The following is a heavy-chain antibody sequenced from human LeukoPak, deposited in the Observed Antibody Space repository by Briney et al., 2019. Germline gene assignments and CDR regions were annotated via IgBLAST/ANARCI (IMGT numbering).Heavy chain of an antibody. D-gene: IGHD2-2*03. CDR2: ISGSGGST. J-gene: IGHJ4*02. V-gene: IGHV3-23*01. CDR1: GFTFSSYD. Sequence: PGGSLRLSCAASGFTFSSYDMSWVRQAPGKGLEWVSAISGSGGSTYYADSVKGRFTISRDNSKNTLYLQMNSLRAEDTAVYYCAKEGRSGYCSSTSCSTYYFDYWGQGTLVTVSS. CDR3: AKEGRSGYCSSTSCSTYYFDY.